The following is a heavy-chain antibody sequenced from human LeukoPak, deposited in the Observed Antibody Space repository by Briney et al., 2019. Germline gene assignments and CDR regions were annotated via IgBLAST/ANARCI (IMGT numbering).Heavy chain of an antibody. J-gene: IGHJ3*02. CDR3: ARDTVDDLYAFDI. CDR1: GYTFTGYY. D-gene: IGHD4-11*01. V-gene: IGHV1-2*02. CDR2: INPNSGGT. Sequence: ASVKVSCKASGYTFTGYYMHWVRQAPGQGLEWMGWINPNSGGTNYAQKFQGRVTMTRDTSISTAYMELSRLRSDDTAVYYCARDTVDDLYAFDIWGQGTMVTVSS.